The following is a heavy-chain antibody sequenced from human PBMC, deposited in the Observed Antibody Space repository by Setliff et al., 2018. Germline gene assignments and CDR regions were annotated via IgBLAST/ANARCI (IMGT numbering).Heavy chain of an antibody. J-gene: IGHJ5*02. D-gene: IGHD2-21*01. CDR2: IFMSGST. Sequence: SETLSLTCSVSGDSLDSIDNGNQFWGWIRQPSGKGLEWIGQIFMSGSTDYDPSFGSRVSISLDLPRNKFFLYLRSVTAADTAVYYCVRAPVYCSGDCYPRWFDPWGQGILVTVSS. CDR3: VRAPVYCSGDCYPRWFDP. V-gene: IGHV4-61*09. CDR1: GDSLDSIDNGNQF.